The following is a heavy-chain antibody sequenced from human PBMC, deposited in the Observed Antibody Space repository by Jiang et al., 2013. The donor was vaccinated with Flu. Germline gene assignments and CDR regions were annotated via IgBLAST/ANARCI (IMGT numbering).Heavy chain of an antibody. CDR3: ATQGNHRSDY. D-gene: IGHD2/OR15-2a*01. V-gene: IGHV4-4*02. CDR1: SDLFRSHDW. CDR2: IHQGGHT. Sequence: QLVESGPGLVKPSGTLSLTCDVSSDLFRSHDWWSWVRQPPGKGLEWIGEIHQGGHTNIIPSLKSRVTISLDESKNQIFLNMNSVTAADTAVYYCATQGNHRSDYWGQGALVTVSS. J-gene: IGHJ4*02.